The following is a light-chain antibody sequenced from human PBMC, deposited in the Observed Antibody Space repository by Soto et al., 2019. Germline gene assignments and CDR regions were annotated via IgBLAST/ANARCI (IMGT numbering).Light chain of an antibody. CDR3: QQRRSWPPTIT. CDR2: DAS. V-gene: IGKV1-5*01. J-gene: IGKJ5*01. Sequence: DIQLSESTATISACVGDRVSITCRAIQSIGSWLAWFQQKPGKAPKLLIYDASSLQSGVPARFSGSGSGTDFTLTISSLEPEDFAVYYCQQRRSWPPTITFGQGTRLGIK. CDR1: QSIGSW.